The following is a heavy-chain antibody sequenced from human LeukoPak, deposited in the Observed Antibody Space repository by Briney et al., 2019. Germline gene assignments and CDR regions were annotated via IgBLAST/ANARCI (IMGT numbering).Heavy chain of an antibody. V-gene: IGHV1-69*13. Sequence: GASVKVSCKASGGTFSSYAISWVRQAPGQGLEWMGGIIPIFGTANYAQKFQGRVTITADESTSTAYVELSSLRSEDTAVYYCARAEQWLAPDFDLWGRGTLVTVSS. J-gene: IGHJ2*01. CDR1: GGTFSSYA. CDR3: ARAEQWLAPDFDL. D-gene: IGHD6-19*01. CDR2: IIPIFGTA.